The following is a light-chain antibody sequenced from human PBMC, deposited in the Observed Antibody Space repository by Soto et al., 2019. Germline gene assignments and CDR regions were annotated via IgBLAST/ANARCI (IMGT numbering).Light chain of an antibody. J-gene: IGLJ1*01. CDR3: QTWGTGIQV. Sequence: QSVLTQSPSASASQGASVKLTCTLSSGHSSYAIAWHQQQPEKGPRYLMKLNSDGSHSKGDGIPDRFSGSSSGAERYLTISSLQSEDEADYYCQTWGTGIQVFGTGTKLTVL. CDR2: LNSDGSH. V-gene: IGLV4-69*01. CDR1: SGHSSYA.